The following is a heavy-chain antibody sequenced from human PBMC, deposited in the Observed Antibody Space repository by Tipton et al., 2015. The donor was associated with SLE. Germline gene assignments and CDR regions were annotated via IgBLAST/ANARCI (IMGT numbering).Heavy chain of an antibody. CDR1: GFTFSSYA. CDR2: ISGNGGST. Sequence: SLRLSCSASGFTFSSYAMHWVRQAPGKGLEYVSAISGNGGSTYYADSVKGRFTISRDNSKNTLYLQMNSLRAEDTAVYYCAKDPDFWSGSNDAFDIWGQGTMVTVSS. J-gene: IGHJ3*02. CDR3: AKDPDFWSGSNDAFDI. V-gene: IGHV3-64*04. D-gene: IGHD3-3*01.